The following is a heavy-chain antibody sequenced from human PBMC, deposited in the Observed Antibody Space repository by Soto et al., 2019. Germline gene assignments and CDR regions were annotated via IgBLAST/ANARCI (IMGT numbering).Heavy chain of an antibody. CDR3: GREAGTITRLRGDVDV. CDR2: IRAKAFSGTT. D-gene: IGHD3-10*01. V-gene: IGHV3-49*03. J-gene: IGHJ6*03. Sequence: EVQLVESGGGLVQPGRSLTLSCAGSGFIFGDYALAWFRQSPGKGLGRVGFIRAKAFSGTTEYARSVAGTFTISRDDSKSTVFLQMNGLQAEDTAVYYYGREAGTITRLRGDVDVWGRGTQVTVSS. CDR1: GFIFGDYA.